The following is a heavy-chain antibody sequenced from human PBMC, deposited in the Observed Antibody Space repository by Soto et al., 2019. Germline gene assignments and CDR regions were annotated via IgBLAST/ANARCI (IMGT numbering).Heavy chain of an antibody. CDR2: IYYTGST. D-gene: IGHD4-17*01. V-gene: IGHV4-59*12. CDR1: GGSISNYY. J-gene: IGHJ5*02. CDR3: ARATYGDYVGYFDP. Sequence: SETLSLTCTVSGGSISNYYWSWIRQPPGKGLEWIGYIYYTGSTKYNPSLKSRVTISVDTSRNQFSLKLSSVTAADTAVYYCARATYGDYVGYFDPWGQGIQVTVSS.